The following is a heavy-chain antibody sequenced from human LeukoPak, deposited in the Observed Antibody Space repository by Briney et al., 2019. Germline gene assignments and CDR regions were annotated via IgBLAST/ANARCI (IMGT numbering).Heavy chain of an antibody. J-gene: IGHJ6*02. D-gene: IGHD3-22*01. Sequence: GGSLRLSCAASGFTFSSYSMNWVRQAPGKGLEWVSYISSSSSTIYYADSVKGRFTISRDNAKNSLYLQMNSLRAEDTAVYYCARWDSSGYSSLHYYGMDVWGQGTTVTVSS. V-gene: IGHV3-48*04. CDR3: ARWDSSGYSSLHYYGMDV. CDR2: ISSSSSTI. CDR1: GFTFSSYS.